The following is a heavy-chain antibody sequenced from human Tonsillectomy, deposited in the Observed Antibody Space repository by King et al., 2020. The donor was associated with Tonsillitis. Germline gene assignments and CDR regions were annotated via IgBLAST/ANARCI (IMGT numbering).Heavy chain of an antibody. D-gene: IGHD3-10*01. Sequence: DVQLVESGGGVVRPGGSLRLSCAASGFTFGDYGMSWVRQAPGKGLEWVSGINWNGGSTGYADSVKGRFTISRDNAKNSLYLQMNSLRAEDTALYYCARDRAPYYYYSGSHKITWFDPWGQGTLVTVSS. CDR2: INWNGGST. J-gene: IGHJ5*02. V-gene: IGHV3-20*04. CDR3: ARDRAPYYYYSGSHKITWFDP. CDR1: GFTFGDYG.